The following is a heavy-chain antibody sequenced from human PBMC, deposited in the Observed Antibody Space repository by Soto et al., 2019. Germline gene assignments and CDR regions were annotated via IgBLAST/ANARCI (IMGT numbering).Heavy chain of an antibody. CDR1: EFSFGGYA. J-gene: IGHJ4*02. V-gene: IGHV3-23*01. Sequence: EVQLLESGGGLVQPGGSLRLSCAASEFSFGGYAMSWVRQAPGKGLEWVSSISGSGASAFYAASVRGRFTISRDNTGNTVSLQMTSLRAEDTALYYWANGSRGYTTYYFDYWGQGTRITVSS. CDR3: ANGSRGYTTYYFDY. CDR2: ISGSGASA. D-gene: IGHD5-18*01.